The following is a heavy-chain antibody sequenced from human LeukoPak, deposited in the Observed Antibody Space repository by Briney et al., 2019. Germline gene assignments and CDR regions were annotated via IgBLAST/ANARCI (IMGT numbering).Heavy chain of an antibody. D-gene: IGHD6-6*01. V-gene: IGHV3-30*02. J-gene: IGHJ4*02. Sequence: GGSLRLSCAASGFTFSSYGMHWVRQAPGKGLEWGAFIRYDGSNKYYADSVKGRFTISRDNSKNTLYLQMNSLRAEDTAVYYCAKDNIAARHVPTAFDYWGQGTLVTVSS. CDR2: IRYDGSNK. CDR1: GFTFSSYG. CDR3: AKDNIAARHVPTAFDY.